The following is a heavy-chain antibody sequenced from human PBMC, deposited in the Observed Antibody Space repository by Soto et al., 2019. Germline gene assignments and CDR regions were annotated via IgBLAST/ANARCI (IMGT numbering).Heavy chain of an antibody. Sequence: SETLSLTCAVYGGSFSGYYWSWIRQPPGKGLEWIGEINHSGSTNYNPSLKSRVTISVDTSKNQFSLKLSSVTAVVTAVYYCARGRGLRFLEWTSYYYYYMDVWGIGTTVTVSS. V-gene: IGHV4-34*01. CDR3: ARGRGLRFLEWTSYYYYYMDV. J-gene: IGHJ6*03. CDR2: INHSGST. CDR1: GGSFSGYY. D-gene: IGHD3-3*01.